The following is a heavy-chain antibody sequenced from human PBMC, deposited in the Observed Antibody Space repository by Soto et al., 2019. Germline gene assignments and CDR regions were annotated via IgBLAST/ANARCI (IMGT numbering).Heavy chain of an antibody. CDR3: ARGGRGLRGAFDV. J-gene: IGHJ3*01. V-gene: IGHV3-30*03. CDR1: GFTFSSFA. D-gene: IGHD3-16*01. CDR2: ISFNGLSQ. Sequence: QELLVESGGGVVQPGTSLRLSCAASGFTFSSFAMHWVRQAPGKGLEWVSVISFNGLSQFYPDSIRGRFTISRDNSKNTLYLQPHSLRPDDTAVYYCARGGRGLRGAFDVWGQGTEVSVS.